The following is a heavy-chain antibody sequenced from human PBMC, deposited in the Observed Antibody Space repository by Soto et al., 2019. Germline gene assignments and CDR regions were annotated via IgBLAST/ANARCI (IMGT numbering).Heavy chain of an antibody. V-gene: IGHV5-51*01. Sequence: EVQLVQSGAEVKKPGESLKISCKGSGYSFSTYWIAWVRQMPGKGLEWMGIIFPGDSETSYSPSFQGQVTISADKSISTAYLQWTSLKSSDRAIDYCARQGQRGYWGQGTLVTVYS. CDR2: IFPGDSET. CDR1: GYSFSTYW. CDR3: ARQGQRGY. J-gene: IGHJ4*02.